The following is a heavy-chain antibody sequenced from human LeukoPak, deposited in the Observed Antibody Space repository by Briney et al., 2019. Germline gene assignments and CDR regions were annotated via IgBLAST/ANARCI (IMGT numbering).Heavy chain of an antibody. Sequence: SVKVSCKASGGTFSSYAISWVRQAPGQGLEWMGGIIPIFGTANYAQKFQGRVTITTDESTSTAYMELSSLRSEDTAVYYCARGVRNYVNYYYMDVWGKGTTVTVSS. CDR3: ARGVRNYVNYYYMDV. CDR2: IIPIFGTA. J-gene: IGHJ6*03. CDR1: GGTFSSYA. D-gene: IGHD4-11*01. V-gene: IGHV1-69*05.